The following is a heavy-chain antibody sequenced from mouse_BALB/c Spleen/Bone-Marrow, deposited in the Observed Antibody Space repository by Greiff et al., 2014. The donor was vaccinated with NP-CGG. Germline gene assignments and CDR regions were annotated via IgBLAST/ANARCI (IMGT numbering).Heavy chain of an antibody. CDR1: GYAFSSYW. Sequence: VQLQQSVPELVRPGSSVKISCQASGYAFSSYWMNWVKQRPGQGLEWIGQIYPGDGDTNYNGKFKGKATLTADKSSSTAYMQLSSLTSEDSAVYFCARVRNWADYWGQGTTLTVSS. V-gene: IGHV1-80*01. D-gene: IGHD4-1*01. CDR3: ARVRNWADY. CDR2: IYPGDGDT. J-gene: IGHJ2*01.